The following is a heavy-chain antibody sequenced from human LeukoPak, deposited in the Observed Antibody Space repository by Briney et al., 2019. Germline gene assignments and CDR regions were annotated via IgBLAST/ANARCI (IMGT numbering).Heavy chain of an antibody. CDR2: ITGSGGNT. Sequence: GGSLRLSCAASGFTFGSYAMNWVRQAPGKGLEWVSAITGSGGNTYYADSVKGRFTISRDNSKNTLYLQMNSLRAEDTAVYYCAKAYYDSSGFDYWGQGTLVTVSS. J-gene: IGHJ4*02. CDR1: GFTFGSYA. D-gene: IGHD3-22*01. V-gene: IGHV3-23*01. CDR3: AKAYYDSSGFDY.